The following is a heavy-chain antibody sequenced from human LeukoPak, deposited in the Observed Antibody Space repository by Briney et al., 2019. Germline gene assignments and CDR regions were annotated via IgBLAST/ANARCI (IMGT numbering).Heavy chain of an antibody. J-gene: IGHJ4*02. CDR1: GFPFSRFS. Sequence: GGSLSLSCAASGFPFSRFSMSWVRQAPGKGLECVSSVSGSGGTTNYADSVKGRFTFFRDNSKNTLYLQMNSLRAEDTAIYYCTKDLPDYGDYIEGYWGQGTLVTVSS. CDR3: TKDLPDYGDYIEGY. V-gene: IGHV3-23*01. D-gene: IGHD4-17*01. CDR2: VSGSGGTT.